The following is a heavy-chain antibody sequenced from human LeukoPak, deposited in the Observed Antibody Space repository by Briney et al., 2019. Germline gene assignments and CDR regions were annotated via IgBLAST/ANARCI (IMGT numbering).Heavy chain of an antibody. J-gene: IGHJ3*02. V-gene: IGHV3-53*01. CDR2: ISGGGST. Sequence: GGSLRLSCAASGFTVSRNYMSWVRQAPGKGLEWVSAISGGGSTYYADSVKGRFIISRDNSKNTVYLQLNSLRAEDTAVYYCARGGDTIGSIRSPFDIWGQGTMVTVSS. CDR1: GFTVSRNY. CDR3: ARGGDTIGSIRSPFDI. D-gene: IGHD3-22*01.